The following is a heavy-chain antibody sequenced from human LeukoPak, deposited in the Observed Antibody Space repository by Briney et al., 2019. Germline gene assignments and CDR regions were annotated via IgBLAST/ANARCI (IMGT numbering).Heavy chain of an antibody. CDR2: VYYSGST. J-gene: IGHJ4*02. CDR1: GGSISSYY. D-gene: IGHD3-10*01. CDR3: ARGQLWFGEKREFDY. V-gene: IGHV4-59*01. Sequence: RTSETLSLTCTVSGGSISSYYWSWIRQPPGKGLEWIGYVYYSGSTNYNPSLKSRVTISVDTSKNQFSLKLNSVTAADTAVYYCARGQLWFGEKREFDYWGQGTLVTVSS.